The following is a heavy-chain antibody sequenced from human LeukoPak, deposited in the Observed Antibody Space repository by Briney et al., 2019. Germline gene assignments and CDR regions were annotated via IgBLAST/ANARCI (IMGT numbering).Heavy chain of an antibody. Sequence: GGSLRLSCAASGFTFSSYSMNWVRQAPGKGLEWVSSISSSSSYIYYADSVKGRFTISRDNAKNSLYLQMNSLRAEDTAVYYCARDPITMVRGVPNYGMDVWGQGTTVTVSS. D-gene: IGHD3-10*01. CDR2: ISSSSSYI. CDR1: GFTFSSYS. CDR3: ARDPITMVRGVPNYGMDV. J-gene: IGHJ6*02. V-gene: IGHV3-21*01.